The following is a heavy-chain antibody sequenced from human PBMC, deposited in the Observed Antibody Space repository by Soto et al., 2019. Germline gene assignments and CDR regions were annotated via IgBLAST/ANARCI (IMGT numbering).Heavy chain of an antibody. Sequence: SETLSLTCTVSGGSISSGGYYWSWIRQHPGKGLEWIGYIYYSGSTYYNPSLKSRVTISVDTSKNQFSLKLSSVTAADTAAYYCARNYDSSGYGQYYFDYWGQGTLVTVSS. CDR2: IYYSGST. J-gene: IGHJ4*02. CDR1: GGSISSGGYY. V-gene: IGHV4-31*03. CDR3: ARNYDSSGYGQYYFDY. D-gene: IGHD3-22*01.